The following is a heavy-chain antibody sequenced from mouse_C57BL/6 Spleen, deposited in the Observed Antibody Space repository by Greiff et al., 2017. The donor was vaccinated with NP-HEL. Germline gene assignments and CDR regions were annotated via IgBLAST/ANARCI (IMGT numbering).Heavy chain of an antibody. J-gene: IGHJ3*01. V-gene: IGHV1-69*01. CDR1: GYTFTSYW. CDR2: IDPSDSYT. CDR3: ARDYYGSSHEEFDY. D-gene: IGHD1-1*01. Sequence: QVQLQQPGAELVKPGASVKLSCKASGYTFTSYWMHWVKQRPGQGLEWIGEIDPSDSYTNYNQKFKGKSTLTVDKSSSTAYMQLSSLTSEDSAVYYCARDYYGSSHEEFDYWGQGTMVTVSA.